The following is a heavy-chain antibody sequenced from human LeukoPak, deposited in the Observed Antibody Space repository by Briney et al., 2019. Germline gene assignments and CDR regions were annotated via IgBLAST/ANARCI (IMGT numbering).Heavy chain of an antibody. D-gene: IGHD3-16*02. CDR2: INHSEST. CDR1: GGSFSGYY. V-gene: IGHV4-34*01. J-gene: IGHJ4*02. Sequence: SSETLSLTCAVYGGSFSGYYWSWIRQPPGKGLEWIGEINHSESTNYNPSLKSRVTISVDTSKNQFSLKLSSVTAADTAVYYCARGVSYDYVWGSYRSQTFDYWGQGTLVTVSS. CDR3: ARGVSYDYVWGSYRSQTFDY.